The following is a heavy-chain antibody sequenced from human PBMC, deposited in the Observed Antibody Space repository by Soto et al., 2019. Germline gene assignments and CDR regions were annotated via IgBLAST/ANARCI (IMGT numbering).Heavy chain of an antibody. CDR3: ARRDYDILTGYSWGYFDL. Sequence: KPSETLSLTCTVSGGSISSSSYYWGWIRQPPGKGLEWIGSIYYSGSTYYTPSIKSRVTISVDTSKNQFSLKLSSVTAADTAVYYCARRDYDILTGYSWGYFDLWGRGTLVTVSS. D-gene: IGHD3-9*01. CDR1: GGSISSSSYY. J-gene: IGHJ2*01. V-gene: IGHV4-39*01. CDR2: IYYSGST.